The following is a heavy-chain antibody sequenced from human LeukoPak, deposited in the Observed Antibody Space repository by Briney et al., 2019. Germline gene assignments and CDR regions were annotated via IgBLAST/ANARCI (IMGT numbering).Heavy chain of an antibody. CDR2: IYHSGST. CDR3: ARERQYVY. CDR1: GGSISRGYY. J-gene: IGHJ4*02. Sequence: SETLSPTCPVSGGSISRGYYWGWVRQPPRKGLEWIGSIYHSGSTYYNPSLKSRVTISVDTSKNQFSLKLSSVTAADTAVYYCARERQYVYWGQGTLVTVSS. D-gene: IGHD2-8*01. V-gene: IGHV4-38-2*02.